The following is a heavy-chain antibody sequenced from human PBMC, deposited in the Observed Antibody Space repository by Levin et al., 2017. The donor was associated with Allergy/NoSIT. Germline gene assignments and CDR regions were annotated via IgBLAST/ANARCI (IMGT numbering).Heavy chain of an antibody. CDR1: GFTFSSYS. CDR2: ISSSSSAI. J-gene: IGHJ5*02. CDR3: ATALTRFDP. Sequence: GESLKISCTASGFTFSSYSMNWVRQAPGKGLEWVSYISSSSSAIQYADSVRGRFTISRDNAKNSLYLQMNSLRAEDTAVYYCATALTRFDPWGQGTLVTVSS. V-gene: IGHV3-48*01.